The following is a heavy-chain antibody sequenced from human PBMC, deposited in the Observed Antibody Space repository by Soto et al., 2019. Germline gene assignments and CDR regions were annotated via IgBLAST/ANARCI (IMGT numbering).Heavy chain of an antibody. CDR1: GGSISSGGYY. CDR2: IYYSGST. V-gene: IGHV4-31*03. J-gene: IGHJ3*02. CDR3: ARDQDGYNFGHDAFDI. D-gene: IGHD5-12*01. Sequence: SETLSLTCTVSGGSISSGGYYWSWIRQHPGKGLEWIGYIYYSGSTYYNPSLKSRVTISVDTSKNQFSLKLSSVTAADTAVYYCARDQDGYNFGHDAFDIWGQGTMVTVSS.